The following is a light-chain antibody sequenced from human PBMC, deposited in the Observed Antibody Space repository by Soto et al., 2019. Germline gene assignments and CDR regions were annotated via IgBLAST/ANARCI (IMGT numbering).Light chain of an antibody. V-gene: IGLV2-23*01. CDR3: CSYAGSSTSVV. Sequence: QSVLTQPASVSGSPGQSITISCTGTSSGVGSYKLVSWYQQHPGKAPKLMIYEGSKRPSGVSNRFSGSKSGNTASLTIYGLQAEDEADYYCCSYAGSSTSVVFGGGTKLTVL. J-gene: IGLJ2*01. CDR2: EGS. CDR1: SSGVGSYKL.